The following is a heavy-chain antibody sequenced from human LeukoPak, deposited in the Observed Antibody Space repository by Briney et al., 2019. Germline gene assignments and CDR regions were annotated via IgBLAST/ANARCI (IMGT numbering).Heavy chain of an antibody. CDR2: ISYDGSNK. CDR1: GFTFSSYG. J-gene: IGHJ3*02. CDR3: AKGHHARTLDAFDI. D-gene: IGHD1-14*01. V-gene: IGHV3-30*18. Sequence: GGSLTLSCAASGFTFSSYGMHWVRQAPGKGLEWVAVISYDGSNKYYADSVKGRFTISRDNSQNTLYLQMNSLRAEDTAVYYCAKGHHARTLDAFDIWGQGTMVTVSS.